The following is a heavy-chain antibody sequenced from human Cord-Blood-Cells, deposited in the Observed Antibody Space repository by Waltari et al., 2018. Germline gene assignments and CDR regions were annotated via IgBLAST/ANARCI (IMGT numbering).Heavy chain of an antibody. CDR1: VGSISISSYY. CDR3: ARQSPYWYFDL. CDR2: IYYSGST. V-gene: IGHV4-39*01. J-gene: IGHJ2*01. Sequence: QLQLQESGPGLVEPSETLSLTCPVSVGSISISSYYWGWIRQPPGKGLEWIGSIYYSGSTYYNPSLKSRVTISVDTSKNQFSLKLSSVTAADTAVYYCARQSPYWYFDLWGRGTLVTVSS.